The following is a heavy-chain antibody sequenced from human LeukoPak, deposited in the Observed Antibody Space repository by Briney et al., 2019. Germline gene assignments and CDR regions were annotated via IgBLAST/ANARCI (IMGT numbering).Heavy chain of an antibody. CDR1: GGSISSSSYY. J-gene: IGHJ6*02. Sequence: SETLSLTCTVSGGSISSSSYYWGWIRQPPGKGLEWIGSIYYSGSTYYNPSLKSRVTIPVDTSKNQFSLKLSSVTAADTAVYYCATLLGVGYYYYYYGMDVWGQGTTVTVSS. CDR2: IYYSGST. CDR3: ATLLGVGYYYYYYGMDV. D-gene: IGHD2/OR15-2a*01. V-gene: IGHV4-39*01.